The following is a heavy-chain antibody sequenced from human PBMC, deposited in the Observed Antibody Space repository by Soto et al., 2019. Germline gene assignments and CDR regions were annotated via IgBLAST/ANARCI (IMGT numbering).Heavy chain of an antibody. D-gene: IGHD1-26*01. J-gene: IGHJ2*01. Sequence: QVQLQESGPGLVKPSETLSLTCVVSTDSMNTNNNWWNWVRQPPGKGLEWIGEISRDGEARYNTSLTSRGAISVDKSRGQFSLTLSSVTAGETAVYYCARDTKAPTTKWYFDLWGRGTLVFVSS. CDR1: TDSMNTNNNW. V-gene: IGHV4-4*02. CDR3: ARDTKAPTTKWYFDL. CDR2: ISRDGEA.